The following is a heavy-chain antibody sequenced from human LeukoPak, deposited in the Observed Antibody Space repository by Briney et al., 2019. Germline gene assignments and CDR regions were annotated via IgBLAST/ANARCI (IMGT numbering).Heavy chain of an antibody. D-gene: IGHD2-2*01. CDR3: ARAPRRYCSSTSCYGGLDY. CDR1: GFTFSSYS. CDR2: ISSSSSYI. J-gene: IGHJ4*02. Sequence: GGSLRLPCAASGFTFSSYSMNWVRQAPGKGLEWVSSISSSSSYIYYADSVKGRFTISRDNAKNSLYLQMNSLRAEDTAVYYCARAPRRYCSSTSCYGGLDYWGQGTLVTVSS. V-gene: IGHV3-21*01.